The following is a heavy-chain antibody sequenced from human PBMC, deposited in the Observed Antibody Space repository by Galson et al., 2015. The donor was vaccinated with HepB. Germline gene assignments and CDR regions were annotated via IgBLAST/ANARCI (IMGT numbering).Heavy chain of an antibody. CDR3: AKDGTLLWFGEFDY. CDR1: GFTFSSYG. Sequence: SLRLSCAASGFTFSSYGMHWVRQAPGKGLEWVAVISYDGSNKYYADSVKGRFTISRDNSKNTLYLQMNSLRAEDTAVYYCAKDGTLLWFGEFDYWGQGTLVTVSS. CDR2: ISYDGSNK. V-gene: IGHV3-30*18. D-gene: IGHD3-10*01. J-gene: IGHJ4*02.